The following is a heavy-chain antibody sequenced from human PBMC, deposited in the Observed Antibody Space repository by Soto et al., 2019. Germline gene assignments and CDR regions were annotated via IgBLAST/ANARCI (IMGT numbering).Heavy chain of an antibody. J-gene: IGHJ4*02. D-gene: IGHD5-12*01. Sequence: ASVKVSCKASGYTFTSYGISWVRQAPGQGLEWMGWISAYNGNTNYAQKLQGRVTMTTDTSTSTAYMELRSLRSDDTAVYYCARKRGYSGYDQEFDYWGQGTLVPVSS. CDR3: ARKRGYSGYDQEFDY. CDR2: ISAYNGNT. CDR1: GYTFTSYG. V-gene: IGHV1-18*04.